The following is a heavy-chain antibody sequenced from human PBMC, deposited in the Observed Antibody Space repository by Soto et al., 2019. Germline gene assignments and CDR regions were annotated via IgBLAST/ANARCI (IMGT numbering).Heavy chain of an antibody. CDR2: IIGLFGTA. J-gene: IGHJ4*02. CDR3: ARARTYTDRRDHE. Sequence: QVQLVQSGAEVKKPGSSGKVSCKASGGTFSSSAINWLRQAPGQGLEWMGGIIGLFGTANYAQRFQGRVTMTAHEFTSTAYMGPRSLLSYDTAVHYCARARTYTDRRDHEWGPGPVVTVSS. D-gene: IGHD1-1*01. CDR1: GGTFSSSA. V-gene: IGHV1-69*01.